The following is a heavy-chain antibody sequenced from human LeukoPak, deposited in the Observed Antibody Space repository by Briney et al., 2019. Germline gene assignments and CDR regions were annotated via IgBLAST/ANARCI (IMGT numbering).Heavy chain of an antibody. CDR1: GYTFTSYD. CDR2: INPNSGGT. D-gene: IGHD3-22*01. J-gene: IGHJ3*02. CDR3: ARDPNPTMIVVNYAFDI. V-gene: IGHV1-2*02. Sequence: ASVKVSCKASGYTFTSYDINWVRQAPGQGLEWMGWINPNSGGTNYAQKFQGRVTMTRDTSISTAYMELSRLRSDDTAVYYCARDPNPTMIVVNYAFDIWGQGTMVTVSS.